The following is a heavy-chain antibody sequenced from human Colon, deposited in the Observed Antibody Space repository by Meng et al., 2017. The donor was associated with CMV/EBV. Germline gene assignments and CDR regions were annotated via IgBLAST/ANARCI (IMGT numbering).Heavy chain of an antibody. CDR3: AKDNYGSRNFYGAFDY. Sequence: SGFTFSSYGMHWVRQAPGKGLEWVAAISSDGSDEYYADSVKGRFTISRDNSKNTLYLHMNSLRAEDTAVYYCAKDNYGSRNFYGAFDYWGQGSLVTV. V-gene: IGHV3-30*18. CDR2: ISSDGSDE. J-gene: IGHJ4*02. D-gene: IGHD3-10*01. CDR1: GFTFSSYG.